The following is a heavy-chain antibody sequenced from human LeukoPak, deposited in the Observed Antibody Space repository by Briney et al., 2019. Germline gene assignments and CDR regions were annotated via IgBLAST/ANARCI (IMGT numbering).Heavy chain of an antibody. CDR1: GYSVTELS. CDR3: ATLDSYYDKSGRPLLPD. D-gene: IGHD3-22*01. V-gene: IGHV1-24*01. Sequence: ASVKVSCKVSGYSVTELSMHWVRQAPGLGLEWMGGFNREDAAPIYAQQFQVRVTMTEDTSTDTAYMELSSLRSEDTALYYCATLDSYYDKSGRPLLPDWGQGTLVTVSS. J-gene: IGHJ4*02. CDR2: FNREDAAP.